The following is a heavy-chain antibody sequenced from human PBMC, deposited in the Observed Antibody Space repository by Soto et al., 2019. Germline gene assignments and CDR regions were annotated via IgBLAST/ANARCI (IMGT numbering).Heavy chain of an antibody. CDR2: IYPGDSDT. Sequence: RGESLKISCKGSGYSFTSYWIGWVRQMPGKGLELMGIIYPGDSDTRYSPSFQGQVTISADKSISTAYLQWSSLKASDTAMYYCARTAAAGKYYYGMAVWGQGTTVTVSS. CDR1: GYSFTSYW. J-gene: IGHJ6*02. CDR3: ARTAAAGKYYYGMAV. D-gene: IGHD6-13*01. V-gene: IGHV5-51*01.